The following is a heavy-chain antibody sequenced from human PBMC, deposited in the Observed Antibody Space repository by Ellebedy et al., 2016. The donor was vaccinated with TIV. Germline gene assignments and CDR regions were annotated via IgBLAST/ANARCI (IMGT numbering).Heavy chain of an antibody. CDR3: ARLKQSRDRSHWYFDL. CDR2: IYISGTT. Sequence: SETLSLTXNVSGDSFSSYYWSWIRQPAGKGLEWIGRIYISGTTTYDPSLKSRVTFSVGTSKNQFTLKLSSVTAADTAVYYCARLKQSRDRSHWYFDLWGRGTLVTASS. CDR1: GDSFSSYY. D-gene: IGHD1-14*01. V-gene: IGHV4-4*07. J-gene: IGHJ2*01.